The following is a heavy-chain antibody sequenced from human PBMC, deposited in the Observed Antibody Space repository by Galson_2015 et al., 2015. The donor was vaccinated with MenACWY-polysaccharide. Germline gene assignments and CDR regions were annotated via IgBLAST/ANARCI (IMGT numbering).Heavy chain of an antibody. Sequence: LSLTCTVSGGSVSSGDSYWSWIRQPPGKALEWIGYIYYSGRTNYNPSLKSRATVSLDTSKNQFSLKLSFVTAADTAVYYCASLPLGNWSSVSCYGYFHHWGQGTLVTVSS. V-gene: IGHV4-30-4*01. CDR1: GGSVSSGDSY. CDR2: IYYSGRT. D-gene: IGHD2-2*01. CDR3: ASLPLGNWSSVSCYGYFHH. J-gene: IGHJ1*01.